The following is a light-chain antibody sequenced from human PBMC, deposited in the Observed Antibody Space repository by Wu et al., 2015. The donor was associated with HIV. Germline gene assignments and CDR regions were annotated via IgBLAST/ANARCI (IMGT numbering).Light chain of an antibody. J-gene: IGKJ2*03. CDR1: QSVSSY. CDR2: GTS. CDR3: QQYGGSPPYS. Sequence: EIVLTQSPATLSLSPGERATLSCRASQSVSSYLAWYQQKPGQAPRLLIYGTSTRATGVPDRFSGSGSETDFILTISGLEPEDCAVYYCQQYGGSPPYSFGQGTKLEIK. V-gene: IGKV3-20*01.